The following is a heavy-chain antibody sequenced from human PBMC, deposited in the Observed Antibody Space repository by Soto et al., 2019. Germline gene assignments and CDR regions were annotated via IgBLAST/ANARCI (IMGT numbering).Heavy chain of an antibody. D-gene: IGHD2-2*01. J-gene: IGHJ4*02. Sequence: SVKVSCKASGGTFYTYTFSWVRQAPGQGLEWMGSITPIYPTTNYAEKFQGRLTVTADGSTNTAYMELNSLTSDDTAVYYCARIHTSSFPTSDDLDSWGQGTLVTVSS. CDR1: GGTFYTYT. CDR3: ARIHTSSFPTSDDLDS. CDR2: ITPIYPTT. V-gene: IGHV1-69*13.